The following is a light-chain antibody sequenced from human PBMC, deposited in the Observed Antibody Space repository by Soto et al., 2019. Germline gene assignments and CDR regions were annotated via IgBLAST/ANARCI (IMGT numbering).Light chain of an antibody. CDR3: SSYAGSNILA. CDR2: EVN. J-gene: IGLJ2*01. V-gene: IGLV2-8*01. Sequence: QSALTQPPSASGSPGQSITISCTGTSSDVGGYNYVSWYQQHPGKAPKLIIHEVNKRPSGVPDRFSGSKSGNTASLTVTGLQAEDEAYYYCSSYAGSNILAFGEGTKLTVL. CDR1: SSDVGGYNY.